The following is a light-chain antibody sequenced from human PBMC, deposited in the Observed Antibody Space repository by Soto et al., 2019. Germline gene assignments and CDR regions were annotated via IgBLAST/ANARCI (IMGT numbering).Light chain of an antibody. Sequence: SPATLSLSPGERATLSCRASQGVSKCLAWYQQKPGQAPRLLIYDVSSRAPGIPARFSGSGSGTDFTLTISSLEPEDFAVYYCQQCNNWPPITFGQGTRLEIK. J-gene: IGKJ5*01. CDR3: QQCNNWPPIT. V-gene: IGKV3-11*01. CDR2: DVS. CDR1: QGVSKC.